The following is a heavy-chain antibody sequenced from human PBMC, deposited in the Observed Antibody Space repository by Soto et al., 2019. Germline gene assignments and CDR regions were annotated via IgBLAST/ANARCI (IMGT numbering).Heavy chain of an antibody. Sequence: QVQLVQSGAEVKKPGASVKVSCKAFGYTFTSYYMHWVRQAPGQGLEWMGIINPSGGSTSYAQKLQDRVTMTRDTSTSTVYIELRSLRSEDTAVYYCARGEYSNSPLHLDYWGQGTLVSVSS. V-gene: IGHV1-46*01. J-gene: IGHJ4*02. CDR2: INPSGGST. CDR1: GYTFTSYY. CDR3: ARGEYSNSPLHLDY. D-gene: IGHD6-6*01.